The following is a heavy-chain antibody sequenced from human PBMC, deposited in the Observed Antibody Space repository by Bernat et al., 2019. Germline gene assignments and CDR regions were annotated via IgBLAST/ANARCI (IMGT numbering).Heavy chain of an antibody. CDR1: GFTFSSYG. V-gene: IGHV3-30*18. CDR3: AKDLYYYASSGYRSTDYYGMDV. Sequence: QVQLVESGGGAVQPGRSLRLSCAASGFTFSSYGMHWVRQAPGKGLEWVAVISYDGSNKYYEDSGKGRFPISRDNSKNTLYLQMNSLSAEDTAVYYCAKDLYYYASSGYRSTDYYGMDVWGQGTTVTVSS. CDR2: ISYDGSNK. J-gene: IGHJ6*02. D-gene: IGHD3-22*01.